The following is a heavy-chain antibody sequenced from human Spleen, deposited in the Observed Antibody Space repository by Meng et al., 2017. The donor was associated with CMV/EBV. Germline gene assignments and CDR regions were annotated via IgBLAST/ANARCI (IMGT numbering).Heavy chain of an antibody. CDR2: ISYTGST. V-gene: IGHV4-31*03. J-gene: IGHJ4*02. CDR1: GISIRSGGYY. CDR3: AKVRASGTEDY. Sequence: CHVSGISIRSGGYYWSWNRQRPGKGLEWIGYISYTGSTDYSPSLKSRVIISVDTSKNQFSLNMRSVTAADTALYYCAKVRASGTEDYWGPGILVTVSS. D-gene: IGHD3-10*01.